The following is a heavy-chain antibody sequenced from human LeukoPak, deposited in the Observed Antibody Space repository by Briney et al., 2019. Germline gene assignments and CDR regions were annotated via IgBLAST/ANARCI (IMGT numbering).Heavy chain of an antibody. CDR3: AREIGSAARGR. V-gene: IGHV3-7*05. CDR2: IKEDGSEK. CDR1: GFTFDSYW. J-gene: IGHJ4*02. D-gene: IGHD6-13*01. Sequence: GGSLRLSCATSGFTFDSYWMSWVRQAPGKGLQWVANIKEDGSEKYYVDSVKGRFTISRDNAKNSVYLQMNSLRAEDTAVYYCAREIGSAARGRWGQGTLVTVSS.